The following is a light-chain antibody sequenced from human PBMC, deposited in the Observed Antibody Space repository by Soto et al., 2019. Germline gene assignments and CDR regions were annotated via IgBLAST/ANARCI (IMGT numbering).Light chain of an antibody. CDR3: QQYNNWPRT. Sequence: ETVLTQSPATLFLSPGERATLSCRASQSVSSDLAWYHQKPGQAPRLLIYSASTRATGIPARFSVSGSGTEFTLTINCLQPEDFAVYYGQQYNNWPRTFRQGTKVDIK. J-gene: IGKJ1*01. V-gene: IGKV3-15*01. CDR2: SAS. CDR1: QSVSSD.